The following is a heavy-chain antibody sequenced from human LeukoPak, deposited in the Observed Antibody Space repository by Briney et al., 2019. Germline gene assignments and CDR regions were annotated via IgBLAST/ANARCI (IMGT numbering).Heavy chain of an antibody. Sequence: ASVKVSCKVSGYTLTELSMHWVRQAPGKGLEWMGGFDPEDGETIYAQKFQGRVTMTRDMSTSTVYMELSSLRSEDTAVYYCARDTVTTSTDAFDIWGQGTMVTVSS. CDR3: ARDTVTTSTDAFDI. J-gene: IGHJ3*02. D-gene: IGHD4-17*01. V-gene: IGHV1-24*01. CDR2: FDPEDGET. CDR1: GYTLTELS.